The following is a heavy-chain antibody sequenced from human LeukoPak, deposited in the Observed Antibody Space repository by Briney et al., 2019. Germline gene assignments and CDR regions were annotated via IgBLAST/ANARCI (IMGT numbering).Heavy chain of an antibody. D-gene: IGHD3-22*01. J-gene: IGHJ4*02. Sequence: LAGGSLRLSCAASGFTFSIYAMSWVPQAPGKGLQWVSSITSSGDGTYYADSVKGRFTISRDNSENMLYLQMNSLRVEDTAVYFCAKDRPNYYGSNGHYYRRDGDYWGQGTLVTVSS. CDR3: AKDRPNYYGSNGHYYRRDGDY. CDR2: ITSSGDGT. CDR1: GFTFSIYA. V-gene: IGHV3-23*01.